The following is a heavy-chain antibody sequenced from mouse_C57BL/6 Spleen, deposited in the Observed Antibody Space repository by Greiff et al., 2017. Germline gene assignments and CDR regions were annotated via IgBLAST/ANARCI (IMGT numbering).Heavy chain of an antibody. Sequence: VQLQEPGPELVKPGASVKISCKASGYAFSSSWMNWVQQRPGKGLAWIGRIYPGVGDTTYNGQFKGKATLTADISSSTAYMRLSSLTSEDSAVYFCARTRITTVALDYWGQGTTLTVSS. V-gene: IGHV1-82*01. CDR1: GYAFSSSW. D-gene: IGHD1-1*01. CDR2: IYPGVGDT. J-gene: IGHJ2*01. CDR3: ARTRITTVALDY.